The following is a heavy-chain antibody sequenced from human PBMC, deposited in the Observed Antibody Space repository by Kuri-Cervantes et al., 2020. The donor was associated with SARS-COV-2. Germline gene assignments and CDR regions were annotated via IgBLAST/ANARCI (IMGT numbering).Heavy chain of an antibody. J-gene: IGHJ4*02. CDR1: GFTFDDYG. CDR2: INWNGGST. CDR3: ARRGYSSGWFGYYFDY. Sequence: GGSLRLSCAASGFTFDDYGMSWVRQAPGKGLEWVSGINWNGGSTGYADSVKGRFTISRDNAKNSLYLQMNSLRAEDTALYYCARRGYSSGWFGYYFDYWGQGTLVTVSS. D-gene: IGHD6-19*01. V-gene: IGHV3-20*04.